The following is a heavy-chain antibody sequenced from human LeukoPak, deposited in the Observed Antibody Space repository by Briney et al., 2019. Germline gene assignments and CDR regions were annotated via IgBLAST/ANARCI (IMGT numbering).Heavy chain of an antibody. D-gene: IGHD1-1*01. J-gene: IGHJ4*02. Sequence: SETLSLTCTVSGGSICSYHWGWIRRPPGRGLEWIGYILDSGTTNYTPSLKSRVTISVDTSKNQFSLKLNFVTAADMAVYYCVRVGTGTVDYWGQGTLVTVSS. CDR3: VRVGTGTVDY. CDR2: ILDSGTT. CDR1: GGSICSYH. V-gene: IGHV4-59*01.